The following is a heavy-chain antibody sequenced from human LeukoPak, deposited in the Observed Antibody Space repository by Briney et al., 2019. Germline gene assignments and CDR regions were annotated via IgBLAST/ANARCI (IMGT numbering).Heavy chain of an antibody. Sequence: GSLRLSCATSGFTFSSYWMSWVRQAPGKGLEWVANIKEDGSEKYYVDSVKGRFTISRDNAKNSLSLQLNSLRAEDTAVYYCTRDHDSTPFDYWGQGTLVTVSS. V-gene: IGHV3-7*05. J-gene: IGHJ4*02. CDR3: TRDHDSTPFDY. CDR2: IKEDGSEK. D-gene: IGHD3-22*01. CDR1: GFTFSSYW.